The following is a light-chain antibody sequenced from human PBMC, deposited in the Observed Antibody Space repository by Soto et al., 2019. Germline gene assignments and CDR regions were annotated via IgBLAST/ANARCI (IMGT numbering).Light chain of an antibody. CDR3: DQRSNWHPLA. V-gene: IGKV3-11*01. CDR2: DAS. CDR1: QSVGGY. J-gene: IGKJ4*01. Sequence: EIVLTQSPATPSLSPGERATLSCRASQSVGGYLDWYQQKPGQAPRLLIHDASNRASGIPARFSGSGSGTDFTLTISSLEPDDLAVYYCDQRSNWHPLAFGGGTKVEIK.